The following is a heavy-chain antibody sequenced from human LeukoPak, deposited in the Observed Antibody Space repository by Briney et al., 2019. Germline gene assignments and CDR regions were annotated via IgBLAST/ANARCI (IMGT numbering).Heavy chain of an antibody. Sequence: ASVKVSCKASGYTFTGYYMHWVRQAPGQGLEWMRWINPNSGGTNYAQKFQGWVTMTRDTSISTAYMELSRLRSDDTAVYYCARVRASRWTYFDYWGQGTLVTVSS. J-gene: IGHJ4*02. CDR1: GYTFTGYY. CDR3: ARVRASRWTYFDY. V-gene: IGHV1-2*04. D-gene: IGHD6-13*01. CDR2: INPNSGGT.